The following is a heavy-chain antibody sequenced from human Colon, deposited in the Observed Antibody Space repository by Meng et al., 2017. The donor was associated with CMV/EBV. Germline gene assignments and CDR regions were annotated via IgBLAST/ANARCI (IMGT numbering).Heavy chain of an antibody. Sequence: QVLLVQSGAAVKKPGASMKVSCQASGYTFTSYDINWVRQTPGQGLEWVGWMNPRSGDTDYARKFQGRVIMTRDTSLGTAYLELRSLTSEDTAIYYCARLTSGGYWGQGTLVTVSS. CDR1: GYTFTSYD. J-gene: IGHJ4*02. D-gene: IGHD4/OR15-4a*01. CDR3: ARLTSGGY. CDR2: MNPRSGDT. V-gene: IGHV1-8*01.